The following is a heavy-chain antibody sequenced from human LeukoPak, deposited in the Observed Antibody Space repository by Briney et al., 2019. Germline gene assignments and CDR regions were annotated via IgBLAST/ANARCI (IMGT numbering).Heavy chain of an antibody. J-gene: IGHJ5*02. CDR2: IYYSGST. D-gene: IGHD2-2*01. Sequence: PSETLSLTCTVSGGSISSGGYYWSWIRQHPGKGLEWIGYIYYSGSTYYNPSLKSRVTISVDTSKNQFSLKLSSVTAADTAVYYCARPTLTPNIVVVPAAIVTWFDPWGQGTLVTVSS. CDR1: GGSISSGGYY. CDR3: ARPTLTPNIVVVPAAIVTWFDP. V-gene: IGHV4-31*03.